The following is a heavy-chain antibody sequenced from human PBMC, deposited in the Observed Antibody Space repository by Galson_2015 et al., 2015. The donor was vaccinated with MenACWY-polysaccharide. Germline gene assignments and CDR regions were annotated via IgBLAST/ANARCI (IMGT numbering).Heavy chain of an antibody. CDR1: GYTFTSYG. Sequence: SVKVSCKASGYTFTSYGISWVRQAPGQGLEWMGWISSNKGNTNYAQKFQGRVTMTTDASTTTTYMELRSLRSDDTAVYYCARDGWASVVAPAGAPFDPWGQGTLVTVSS. J-gene: IGHJ5*02. D-gene: IGHD2-2*01. V-gene: IGHV1-18*01. CDR2: ISSNKGNT. CDR3: ARDGWASVVAPAGAPFDP.